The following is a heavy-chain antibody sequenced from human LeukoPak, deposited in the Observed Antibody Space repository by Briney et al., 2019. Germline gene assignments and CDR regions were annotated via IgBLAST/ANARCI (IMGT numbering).Heavy chain of an antibody. CDR1: GFTFSSYA. J-gene: IGHJ4*02. D-gene: IGHD2-2*01. CDR2: ISGSGGST. CDR3: AKDLGVVVPAADYFDY. Sequence: GGSLRLSCAASGFTFSSYAMSWVRQAPGKGLEWVSAISGSGGSTYYADSVKGRFTISRDNSKNTLYLQMNSLRAEDTAVYYCAKDLGVVVPAADYFDYWGQGTLVTVSS. V-gene: IGHV3-23*01.